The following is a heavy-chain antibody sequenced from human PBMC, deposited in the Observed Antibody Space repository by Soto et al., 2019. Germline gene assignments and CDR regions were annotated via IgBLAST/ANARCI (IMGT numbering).Heavy chain of an antibody. CDR3: ASIPGGPPLRYFGD. CDR2: ISSSGSYI. CDR1: GITFSSHI. J-gene: IGHJ4*02. V-gene: IGHV3-21*01. Sequence: GGSLRLSYAASGITFSSHIMNWFRQAPGKGLEWVSSISSSGSYIYYADSLKGRFAISRDNAKNSLYLQMTSLRTEDTDGYYCASIPGGPPLRYFGDWGQGSLVAVSS. D-gene: IGHD2-21*01.